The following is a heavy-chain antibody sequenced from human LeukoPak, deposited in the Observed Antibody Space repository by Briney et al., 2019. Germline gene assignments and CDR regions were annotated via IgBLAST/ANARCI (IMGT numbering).Heavy chain of an antibody. CDR2: IYYSGTT. CDR1: GRSISSYY. V-gene: IGHV4-59*01. CDR3: ARGVYIAAAQYGY. Sequence: EPSESLSLTCTVSGRSISSYYWSWIRQPPGKGMEWGGYIYYSGTTNYNPSLKSRVTISVDTSKNPFSLKLSSVTAADTAVYYCARGVYIAAAQYGYWGQGTLVTVSS. D-gene: IGHD6-13*01. J-gene: IGHJ4*02.